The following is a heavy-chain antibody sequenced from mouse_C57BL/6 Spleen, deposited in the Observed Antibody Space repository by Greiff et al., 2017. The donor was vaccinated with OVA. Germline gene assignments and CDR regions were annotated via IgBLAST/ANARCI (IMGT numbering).Heavy chain of an antibody. CDR1: GYTFTDYY. V-gene: IGHV1-26*01. CDR2: INPNNGGT. D-gene: IGHD2-3*01. J-gene: IGHJ2*01. Sequence: EVKLQQSGPELVKPGASVKISCKASGYTFTDYYMNWVKQSHGKSLEWIGDINPNNGGTSYNQKFKGKATLTVDKSSSTAYMELRSLTSEDSAVYYCARDKDGYVDYWGQGTTLTVSS. CDR3: ARDKDGYVDY.